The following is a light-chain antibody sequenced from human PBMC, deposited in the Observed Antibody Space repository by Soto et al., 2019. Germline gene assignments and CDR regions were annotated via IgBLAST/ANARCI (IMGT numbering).Light chain of an antibody. Sequence: QSVLTQPPSASGTPGQRVTISCSGSRSNIGSNTINWYQQLPGTAPKLLIYSNNQRPSGVPDRLSGSKSGTSASLAISELQSEVEADYYCAAWDDSLNGFYVFGTGTKVTVL. CDR3: AAWDDSLNGFYV. CDR1: RSNIGSNT. CDR2: SNN. V-gene: IGLV1-44*01. J-gene: IGLJ1*01.